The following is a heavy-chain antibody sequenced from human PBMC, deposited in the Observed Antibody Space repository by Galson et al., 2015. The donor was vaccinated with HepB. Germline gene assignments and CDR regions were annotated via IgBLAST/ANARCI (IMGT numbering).Heavy chain of an antibody. CDR2: ISYEGSVQ. V-gene: IGHV3-30*04. D-gene: IGHD2-2*01. J-gene: IGHJ4*01. CDR3: ARDGLTAKYCSSTSCYVGGADF. CDR1: GFSFGAYS. Sequence: SLRLSCAGSGFSFGAYSMHWVRQAPGKGLEWMAIISYEGSVQYYADSVRGRFTISRDNSQNTLFLHMNRLRPDDTAVYFCARDGLTAKYCSSTSCYVGGADFWGHGTLVTVSS.